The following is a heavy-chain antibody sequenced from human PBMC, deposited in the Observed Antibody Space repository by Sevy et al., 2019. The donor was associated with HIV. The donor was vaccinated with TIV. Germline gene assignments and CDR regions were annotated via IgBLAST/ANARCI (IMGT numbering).Heavy chain of an antibody. CDR1: GYTFTSYG. V-gene: IGHV1-18*01. J-gene: IGHJ6*02. CDR2: ISAYNGNT. D-gene: IGHD2-2*01. Sequence: ASVKVSCKASGYTFTSYGISWVRQAPGQGLEWMGWISAYNGNTNYAQKLQGRVTMTTDTSTSTAYMELRSRRSDDTAVYYCARDGIRAPLGYCSSTSCRGHYYYYYGMDVWGQGTTVTVSS. CDR3: ARDGIRAPLGYCSSTSCRGHYYYYYGMDV.